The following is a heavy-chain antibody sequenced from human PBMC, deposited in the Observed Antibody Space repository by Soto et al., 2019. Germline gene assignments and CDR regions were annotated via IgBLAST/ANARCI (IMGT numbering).Heavy chain of an antibody. Sequence: QVQLVQSGAEVKKPGASVKISCKASGYTFTSYYMHRVRQAPGQGLEWMGIINPSGGSTNYAQKLQGRDAMPRDTSTITVYMELNSLRSEDTAVYYCARPPYPGCLNAVCYPLDYWGQGTLVTVSS. J-gene: IGHJ4*02. V-gene: IGHV1-46*01. CDR1: GYTFTSYY. CDR2: INPSGGST. D-gene: IGHD2-8*01. CDR3: ARPPYPGCLNAVCYPLDY.